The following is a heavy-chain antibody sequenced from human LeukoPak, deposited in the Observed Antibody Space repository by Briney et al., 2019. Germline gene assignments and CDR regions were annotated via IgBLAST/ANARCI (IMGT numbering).Heavy chain of an antibody. CDR2: ISAYNGNT. J-gene: IGHJ4*02. V-gene: IGHV1-18*01. Sequence: ASVKVSCKASGYTFTSYGISLVRQAPGQGLEWMGWISAYNGNTNYAQKLQGRVTMTTDTSTSTAYMELRSLRSDDTAVYYCASIPTSLGLRFLQYWGQGTLVTVSS. CDR3: ASIPTSLGLRFLQY. CDR1: GYTFTSYG. D-gene: IGHD3-3*01.